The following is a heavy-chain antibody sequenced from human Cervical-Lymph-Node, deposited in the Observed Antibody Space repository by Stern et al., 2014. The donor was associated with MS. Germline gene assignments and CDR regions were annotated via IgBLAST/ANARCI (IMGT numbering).Heavy chain of an antibody. CDR3: LRQSGYHTLGTALDY. Sequence: VQLLESGAEVKKPGSSVKVSCKTFGGIFSSNAISWVRQAPGPGLEWMGGIIANFNVPNYAQNFQGRVTITADKSTDTVYLELSSLTSEDTAVYYCLRQSGYHTLGTALDYWGQGALVTVSS. V-gene: IGHV1-69*17. CDR1: GGIFSSNA. J-gene: IGHJ4*02. CDR2: IIANFNVP. D-gene: IGHD3-9*01.